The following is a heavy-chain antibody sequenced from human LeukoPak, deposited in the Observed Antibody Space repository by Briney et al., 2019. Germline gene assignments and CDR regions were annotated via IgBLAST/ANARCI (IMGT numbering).Heavy chain of an antibody. V-gene: IGHV4-4*07. CDR2: IYTSGST. CDR1: GGSFSSYY. D-gene: IGHD2/OR15-2a*01. Sequence: SETLSLTCTVSGGSFSSYYWSWIRQPAGKGLEWIGRIYTSGSTNYNPSLKSRVTMSVDTSKNQFSLKLTPVTAADTAVYYCASYFRADFDFWGQGTLVTVSS. J-gene: IGHJ4*02. CDR3: ASYFRADFDF.